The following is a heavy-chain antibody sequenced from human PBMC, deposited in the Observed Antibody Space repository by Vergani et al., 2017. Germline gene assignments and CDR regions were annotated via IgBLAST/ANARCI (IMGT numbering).Heavy chain of an antibody. Sequence: QVHLVQSGAEVKKPGSSVKVSCKASGGTFNIYSVRWVRQAPGQGLEWMGGITPFFPTGHFAQKFQGRVTITADKSATTVYMELTNLKSEDTAVYYCASPRTAENPPKPLYYFYGLDFWCQGTTVTVSS. D-gene: IGHD7-27*01. CDR1: GGTFNIYS. CDR3: ASPRTAENPPKPLYYFYGLDF. J-gene: IGHJ6*02. CDR2: ITPFFPTG. V-gene: IGHV1-69*14.